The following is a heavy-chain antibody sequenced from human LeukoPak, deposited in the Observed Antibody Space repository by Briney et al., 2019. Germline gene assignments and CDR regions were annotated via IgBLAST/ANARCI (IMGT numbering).Heavy chain of an antibody. CDR3: ARDYDFWSGYYTGIFDF. D-gene: IGHD3-3*01. CDR2: ISSGSSTM. CDR1: GFTFSSYW. J-gene: IGHJ4*02. V-gene: IGHV3-48*01. Sequence: PGGSLRLSCAASGFTFSSYWMNWVRQAPGKGLEWVSYISSGSSTMYYADSVKGRFTISRDNAKNSLYLQMNSLRAEDTAVYYCARDYDFWSGYYTGIFDFWGQGTLVTVSS.